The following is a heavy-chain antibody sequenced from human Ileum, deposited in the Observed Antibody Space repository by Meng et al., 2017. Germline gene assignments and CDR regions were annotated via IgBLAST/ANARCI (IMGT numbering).Heavy chain of an antibody. J-gene: IGHJ4*02. Sequence: GESLKISCVASGFSFSNYAMNWVRQSPGQGLEWVSGIGVLDASTYYADSVKGRFTISRDNSQNTLYLQINSLRAEDAALYYCTKDRSTGYQPYYIDVWGQGTLVTVSS. CDR1: GFSFSNYA. D-gene: IGHD3-22*01. V-gene: IGHV3-23*01. CDR3: TKDRSTGYQPYYIDV. CDR2: IGVLDAST.